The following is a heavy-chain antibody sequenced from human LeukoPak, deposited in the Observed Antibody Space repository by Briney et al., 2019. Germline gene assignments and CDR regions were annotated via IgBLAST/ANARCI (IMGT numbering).Heavy chain of an antibody. J-gene: IGHJ4*02. D-gene: IGHD6-13*01. V-gene: IGHV4-30-2*03. CDR3: ARHAGGIAAAGTRPFDY. CDR2: IYHSGTT. Sequence: PSQTLSLTCAVSGGSISSGGYSWTWIRQPPGKGLEWIGYIYHSGTTYYNPSLKSRVTISVDTSKNQFPLKLSSVTAADTAVYYCARHAGGIAAAGTRPFDYWGQGTLVTVSS. CDR1: GGSISSGGYS.